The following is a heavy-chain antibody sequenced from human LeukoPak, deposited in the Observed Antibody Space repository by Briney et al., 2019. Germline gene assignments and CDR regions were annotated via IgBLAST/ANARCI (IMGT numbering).Heavy chain of an antibody. CDR2: IYTSGST. D-gene: IGHD3-3*01. CDR1: GGSISSGSYY. CDR3: ARRRGIGYYDFWSGYYHDAFDI. J-gene: IGHJ3*02. V-gene: IGHV4-61*02. Sequence: SETLSLTCTVSGGSISSGSYYWSWIRQPAGKGLEWIGRIYTSGSTNYNPSLKSRVTISVDTSKNQFSLKLSSVTAADTAVYYCARRRGIGYYDFWSGYYHDAFDIWGQGTMVTVSS.